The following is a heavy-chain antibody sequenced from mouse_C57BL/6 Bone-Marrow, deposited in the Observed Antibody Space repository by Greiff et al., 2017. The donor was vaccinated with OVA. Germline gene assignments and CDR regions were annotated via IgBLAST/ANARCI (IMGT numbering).Heavy chain of an antibody. Sequence: VHLVESGPGLVQPSQSLSITCTVSGFSLTSYGVHWVRQPPGKGLEWLGVIWRGGSTANNAAFISRLSNSKDNSKSQVFFKMNRLQADDTAIYYCAESGFVTTGVATLGWYFDVWGTGTAVTVSS. CDR2: IWRGGST. D-gene: IGHD1-1*01. CDR1: GFSLTSYG. V-gene: IGHV2-4*01. J-gene: IGHJ1*03. CDR3: AESGFVTTGVATLGWYFDV.